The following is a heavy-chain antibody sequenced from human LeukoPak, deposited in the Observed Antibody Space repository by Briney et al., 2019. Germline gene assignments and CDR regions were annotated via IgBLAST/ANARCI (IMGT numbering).Heavy chain of an antibody. V-gene: IGHV1-18*01. D-gene: IGHD6-13*01. J-gene: IGHJ6*03. CDR2: ISTYNDYT. CDR3: ARGIAAAASYYYYYMDV. Sequence: GASVKVSCKTSGYTFTNYGISWVRQAPGQGLEWMGWISTYNDYTKYSQKLQGRVTMTTDTSTSTAYMELSSLRSEDTAVYYCARGIAAAASYYYYYMDVWGKGTTVTVSS. CDR1: GYTFTNYG.